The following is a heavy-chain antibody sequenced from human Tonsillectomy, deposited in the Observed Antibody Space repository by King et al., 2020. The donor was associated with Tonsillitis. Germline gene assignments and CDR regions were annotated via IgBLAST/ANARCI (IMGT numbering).Heavy chain of an antibody. J-gene: IGHJ4*02. CDR1: GFTFSSYA. Sequence: VQLVEAGGGLVQPGGSLRLSCGASGFTFSSYAMSWVRQAPGKGLEWVSVIRGSGVTSSYADSGKGRFTISRDNSKNTLYLQINSLRAEDTAVYYCAKSFWGTSNGPFDYWGQGALVTVSS. D-gene: IGHD3-16*01. V-gene: IGHV3-23*04. CDR2: IRGSGVTS. CDR3: AKSFWGTSNGPFDY.